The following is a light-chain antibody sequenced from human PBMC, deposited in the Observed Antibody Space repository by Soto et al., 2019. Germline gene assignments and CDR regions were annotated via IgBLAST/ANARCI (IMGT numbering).Light chain of an antibody. CDR3: QQSYSTPHT. Sequence: DIQMTQSPYSLSASVGHRITITCRASQSISNFLNWYQQKPGKAPNLLISAASSLHSGVPPRFSRSGSGADFTLTISSLQPEDFTTYYCQQSYSTPHTFGQRTKLEIK. V-gene: IGKV1-39*01. CDR1: QSISNF. J-gene: IGKJ2*01. CDR2: AAS.